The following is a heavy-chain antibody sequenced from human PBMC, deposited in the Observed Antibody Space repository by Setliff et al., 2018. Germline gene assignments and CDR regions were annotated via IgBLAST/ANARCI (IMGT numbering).Heavy chain of an antibody. Sequence: PGASLKISCKASGYSFPSYWIGWVRQVPGKGLEWMGIIYPGDSHTRYSPSFQGQVTISADKSILTAFLQWTYLKASDSAMYYCARLGRNNSAPPGDYWGQGTLVTVS. CDR2: IYPGDSHT. CDR3: ARLGRNNSAPPGDY. D-gene: IGHD6-25*01. CDR1: GYSFPSYW. V-gene: IGHV5-51*01. J-gene: IGHJ4*02.